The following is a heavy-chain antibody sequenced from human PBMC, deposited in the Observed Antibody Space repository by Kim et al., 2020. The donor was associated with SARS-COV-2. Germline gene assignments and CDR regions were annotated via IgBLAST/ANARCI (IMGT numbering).Heavy chain of an antibody. V-gene: IGHV2-70*11. CDR2: IDWDDDK. CDR3: ARIGLLPNCTNGVCYSENNWFDP. CDR1: GFSLSTSGMC. Sequence: SGPTLVNPTQTLTLTCTFSGFSLSTSGMCVSWIRQPPGKALEWLARIDWDDDKYYSTSLKTRLTISKDTSKNQVVLTMTNMDPVDTATYYCARIGLLPNCTNGVCYSENNWFDPWGQGTLVTVSS. J-gene: IGHJ5*02. D-gene: IGHD2-8*01.